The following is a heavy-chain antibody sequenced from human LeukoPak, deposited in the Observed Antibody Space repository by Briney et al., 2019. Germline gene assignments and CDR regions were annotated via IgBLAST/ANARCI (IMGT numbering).Heavy chain of an antibody. V-gene: IGHV4-61*02. CDR1: GGSISSGNYY. J-gene: IGHJ4*02. CDR2: IYPSGST. Sequence: PSETLSLTCTVSGGSISSGNYYWSWIRQPAGKGLEWIGRIYPSGSTNYNPSLKSRVTISVDTSKNQFSLKLSSVTAADTAVYYCARESLEGGLLWFGELSPLYYFDYWGQGTLVTVSS. D-gene: IGHD3-10*01. CDR3: ARESLEGGLLWFGELSPLYYFDY.